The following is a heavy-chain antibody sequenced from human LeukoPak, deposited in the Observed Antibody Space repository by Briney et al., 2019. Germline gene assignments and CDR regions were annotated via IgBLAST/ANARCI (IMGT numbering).Heavy chain of an antibody. Sequence: GESLKIPCKGSGYSFTNYWIGWVRQMPGKGLEWMGIIYPGDSDTRYSPSFQGQVTISADKSINAAYLQWNSLKASDTAMYYCARPVDSSHTWYYFDYWGQGTLVTVSS. J-gene: IGHJ4*02. CDR3: ARPVDSSHTWYYFDY. V-gene: IGHV5-51*01. D-gene: IGHD4-11*01. CDR2: IYPGDSDT. CDR1: GYSFTNYW.